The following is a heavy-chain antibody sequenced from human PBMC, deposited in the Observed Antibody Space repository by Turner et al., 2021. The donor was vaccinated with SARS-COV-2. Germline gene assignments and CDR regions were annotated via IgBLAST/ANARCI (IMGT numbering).Heavy chain of an antibody. CDR1: GFTFSSYW. V-gene: IGHV3-7*03. CDR3: ARLHTSSWYFDY. Sequence: EVQLVESGGGLVQPGGSLRLSCSASGFTFSSYWMSWVRQAPGKGLEWVANIKQDGSEKYYVDSVKGRFTISRDNAKNSLYLQMNGLRAEDTAVYYCARLHTSSWYFDYWGQGTLVTVSS. J-gene: IGHJ4*02. D-gene: IGHD6-13*01. CDR2: IKQDGSEK.